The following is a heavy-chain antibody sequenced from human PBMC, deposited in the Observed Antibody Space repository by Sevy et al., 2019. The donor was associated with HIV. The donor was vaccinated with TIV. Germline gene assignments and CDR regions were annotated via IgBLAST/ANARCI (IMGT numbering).Heavy chain of an antibody. D-gene: IGHD3-22*01. CDR3: AKGYYDSSGYPAWDY. Sequence: GGSLRLSCAASGFTFDDYAMHWVRQAPGKGLEWVSGISCNSGSIDYADSVKGRFTISRDNAKNSLYLQMNSLRAEDTALYYCAKGYYDSSGYPAWDYWDQGTLVTVSS. CDR1: GFTFDDYA. J-gene: IGHJ4*02. V-gene: IGHV3-9*01. CDR2: ISCNSGSI.